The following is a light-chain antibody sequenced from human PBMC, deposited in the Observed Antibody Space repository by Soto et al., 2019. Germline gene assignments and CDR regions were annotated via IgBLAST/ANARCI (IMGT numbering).Light chain of an antibody. CDR3: HQYYNTPLT. CDR1: QSVLYSANNKNY. CDR2: WAS. J-gene: IGKJ3*01. V-gene: IGKV4-1*01. Sequence: DIVMTQSPDSLAVSLGERAIINCKSSQSVLYSANNKNYLAWYQQKPGQPPKLLIYWASTRESGVPDRFSGSGSGTDFTLTINSLQAEDVALYFCHQYYNTPLTFGPGTRVDIK.